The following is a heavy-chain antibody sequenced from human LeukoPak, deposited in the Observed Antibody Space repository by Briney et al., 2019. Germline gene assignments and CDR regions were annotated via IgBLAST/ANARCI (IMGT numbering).Heavy chain of an antibody. CDR2: IYYSGST. CDR3: AREMGVFQFWFDP. D-gene: IGHD2-8*01. V-gene: IGHV4-59*01. CDR1: GGSISSYY. J-gene: IGHJ5*02. Sequence: PSETLSLTCTVSGGSISSYYWSWIRQPPGKGLEWIGYIYYSGSTNYNPSLKSRVTISVDTSKNQFSLKLSSVTAADTAVYYCAREMGVFQFWFDPWGQGTLVTVSS.